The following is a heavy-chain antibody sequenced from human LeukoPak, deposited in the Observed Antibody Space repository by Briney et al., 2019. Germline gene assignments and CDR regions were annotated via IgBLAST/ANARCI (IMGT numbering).Heavy chain of an antibody. D-gene: IGHD1-1*01. CDR3: VKESLEGDT. V-gene: IGHV3-30*02. Sequence: GGSLRHFCEASGFHFSNFGMHWVGPAPGEGLGWVGFIMYDGSIKFCADSVLGRFTISRNNSKNTLDLQMNSLRTEDTAVYYCVKESLEGDTWGQGTLVTVSS. CDR2: IMYDGSIK. CDR1: GFHFSNFG. J-gene: IGHJ5*02.